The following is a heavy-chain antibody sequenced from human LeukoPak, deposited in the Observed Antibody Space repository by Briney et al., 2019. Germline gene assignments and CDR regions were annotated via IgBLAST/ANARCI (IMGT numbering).Heavy chain of an antibody. Sequence: GGSLRLSCSASGFTFSSYAMHWVRQAPGKGLEYVSAISSNGGSTYYADSVKGRFTISRDNSKNTLYLQMNSLRAEDTAVYYCAAESSAWSAFDIWGQGTMVTVSA. CDR1: GFTFSSYA. J-gene: IGHJ3*02. V-gene: IGHV3-64*04. CDR2: ISSNGGST. CDR3: AAESSAWSAFDI. D-gene: IGHD6-19*01.